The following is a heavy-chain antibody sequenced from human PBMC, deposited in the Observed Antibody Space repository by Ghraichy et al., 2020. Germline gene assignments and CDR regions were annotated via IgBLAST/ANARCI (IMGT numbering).Heavy chain of an antibody. J-gene: IGHJ4*02. Sequence: GGSLRLSCAASGFTFPNYALNWVRQAPGKGLEWVSSITGTGSDTYYAGSVRGRFTISRDNSKNTVYLQMNTLRAEDTAIYYCAKGTAVSCSGVVCYPFDYWGQGTLVTVSS. CDR1: GFTFPNYA. CDR2: ITGTGSDT. D-gene: IGHD2-15*01. CDR3: AKGTAVSCSGVVCYPFDY. V-gene: IGHV3-23*01.